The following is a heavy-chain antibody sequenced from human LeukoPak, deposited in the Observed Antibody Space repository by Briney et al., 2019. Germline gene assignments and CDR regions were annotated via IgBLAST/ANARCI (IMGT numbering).Heavy chain of an antibody. D-gene: IGHD5-18*01. J-gene: IGHJ4*02. Sequence: ASVKVSCKASGYTFTSYGISWVRQAPGQGLEWMGWICAYNGNTNYAQKLQGRVTMTTDTSTSTAYMELRSLRSDDTAVYYCARSSGGIQLWSGYDYWGQGTLVTVSS. CDR2: ICAYNGNT. CDR1: GYTFTSYG. CDR3: ARSSGGIQLWSGYDY. V-gene: IGHV1-18*01.